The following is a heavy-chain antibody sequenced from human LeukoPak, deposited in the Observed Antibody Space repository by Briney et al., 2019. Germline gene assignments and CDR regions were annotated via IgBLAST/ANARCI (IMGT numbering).Heavy chain of an antibody. D-gene: IGHD1-26*01. CDR2: TYYRSKWYN. Sequence: SQTLSLTCAISGDSVSTNSATWTWLRQSPSRGLEWLGRTYYRSKWYNDYAVSMKSRITINPDTSKNQFSPQLNSVTPEDTAVYYCARLVGASWFDSWGQGTLVTVSS. CDR1: GDSVSTNSAT. J-gene: IGHJ5*01. V-gene: IGHV6-1*01. CDR3: ARLVGASWFDS.